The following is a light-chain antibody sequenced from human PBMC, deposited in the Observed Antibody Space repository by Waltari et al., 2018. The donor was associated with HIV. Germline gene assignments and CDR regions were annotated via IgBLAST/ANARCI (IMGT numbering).Light chain of an antibody. CDR1: QSVSSSY. Sequence: EIVLTQSPVTLSLSPGERATISCRASQSVSSSYLAWYQQKPGQAPRLLIYGASSRAPGIPDRFSGSGSVTDFTLTISRLEPEDFAVYYCQQYGSSPRTFGQGTKVEIK. CDR2: GAS. CDR3: QQYGSSPRT. J-gene: IGKJ1*01. V-gene: IGKV3-20*01.